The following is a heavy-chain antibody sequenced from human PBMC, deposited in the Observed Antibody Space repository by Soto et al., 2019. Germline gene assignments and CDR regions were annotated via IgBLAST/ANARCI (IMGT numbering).Heavy chain of an antibody. V-gene: IGHV3-30*18. Sequence: QVQLVESGGGVVQPGRSLRLSCAASGFTFSSYGMHWVRQAPGKGLEGVSVISYDGSNKYYADSVKGRFTISRDNSKNTLYLQMNSLRAEDTAVYYCAKEWTTVTIYIYYGMDVWGQGTTVTVSS. CDR1: GFTFSSYG. D-gene: IGHD4-17*01. J-gene: IGHJ6*02. CDR3: AKEWTTVTIYIYYGMDV. CDR2: ISYDGSNK.